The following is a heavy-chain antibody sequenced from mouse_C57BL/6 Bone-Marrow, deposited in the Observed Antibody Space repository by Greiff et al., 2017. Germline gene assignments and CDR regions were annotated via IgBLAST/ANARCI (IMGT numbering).Heavy chain of an antibody. CDR1: GFTFTSYW. Sequence: QVQLQQPGAELVKPGASVTMSCTASGFTFTSYWITWVKQRPGQGLEWIGDIYPGSGSTNYNEKFKSKATLTVHTSSSTAYMQRSSLTSDDSAVYYCAIPYYSNYCYFDVWGTGTTVTVSS. J-gene: IGHJ1*03. V-gene: IGHV1-55*01. D-gene: IGHD2-5*01. CDR2: IYPGSGST. CDR3: AIPYYSNYCYFDV.